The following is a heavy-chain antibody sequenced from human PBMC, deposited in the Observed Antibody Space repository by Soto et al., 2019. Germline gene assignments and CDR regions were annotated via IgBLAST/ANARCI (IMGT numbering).Heavy chain of an antibody. CDR3: ARAVERWSTSLYSGYDYLPAFDY. Sequence: PSETLSLTCTVSGGSVSSGSYYWSWIRQPPGKGLEWIGYIYYSGSTNYNPSLKSRVTISVDTSKNQFSLKLSSVTAADTAVYYCARAVERWSTSLYSGYDYLPAFDYWGQGTLVTVSS. V-gene: IGHV4-61*01. J-gene: IGHJ4*02. CDR1: GGSVSSGSYY. CDR2: IYYSGST. D-gene: IGHD5-12*01.